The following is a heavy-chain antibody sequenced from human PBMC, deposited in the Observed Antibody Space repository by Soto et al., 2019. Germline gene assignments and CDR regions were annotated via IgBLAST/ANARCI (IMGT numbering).Heavy chain of an antibody. CDR2: IYYSGST. J-gene: IGHJ5*02. Sequence: SETLSLTCTVSGGSISSYYWSWIRQPPGKGLEWIGYIYYSGSTNYNPSLKSRVTISVDTSKNQFSLKLSSVTAADTAVYYCARLVGGGNNWFDPWGQGTLVTVSS. CDR1: GGSISSYY. CDR3: ARLVGGGNNWFDP. D-gene: IGHD3-16*01. V-gene: IGHV4-59*08.